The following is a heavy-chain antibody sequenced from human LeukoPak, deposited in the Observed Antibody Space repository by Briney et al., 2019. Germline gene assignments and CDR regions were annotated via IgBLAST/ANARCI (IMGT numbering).Heavy chain of an antibody. CDR1: GFTFSDYW. J-gene: IGHJ4*02. D-gene: IGHD3-22*01. CDR2: ISDSGSYT. V-gene: IGHV3-23*01. Sequence: PGGSLRLSCVASGFTFSDYWMSWVRQAPRRGQEWVSGISDSGSYTYYVDSVKGRFTISRDNSKNTLHLQMNSLRAEDTAVYYCAKDHQTYYYDSSGAYYFDSWGQGTLVTVSS. CDR3: AKDHQTYYYDSSGAYYFDS.